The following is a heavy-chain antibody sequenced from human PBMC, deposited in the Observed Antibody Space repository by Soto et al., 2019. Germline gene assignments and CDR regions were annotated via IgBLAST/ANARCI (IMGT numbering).Heavy chain of an antibody. Sequence: SETLSLTCTVAGGSIRSYYSSWIRQPPGKGLEWIGYIYYSGSTNYNPSLKSRVTISVDTSKNQFSLKLSSVTAADTAVYYCARGQGSMIVNLYYFDYWGQGTLVTVSS. CDR3: ARGQGSMIVNLYYFDY. V-gene: IGHV4-59*01. D-gene: IGHD3-22*01. CDR2: IYYSGST. CDR1: GGSIRSYY. J-gene: IGHJ4*02.